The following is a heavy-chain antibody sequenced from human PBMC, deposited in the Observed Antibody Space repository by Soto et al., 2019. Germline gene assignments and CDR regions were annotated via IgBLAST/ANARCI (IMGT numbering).Heavy chain of an antibody. CDR1: GYRFTSYW. CDR3: ARKDKSGYFNWFDP. V-gene: IGHV5-51*01. D-gene: IGHD3-22*01. CDR2: IFPSDSDT. J-gene: IGHJ5*02. Sequence: PGESLKISCRTSGYRFTSYWIAWVRQMPGKGLEWMGIIFPSDSDTRFSPSFQGQVTISADRSTSTVFLQWASLKASDTAVYFCARKDKSGYFNWFDPWGQGTLVTVSS.